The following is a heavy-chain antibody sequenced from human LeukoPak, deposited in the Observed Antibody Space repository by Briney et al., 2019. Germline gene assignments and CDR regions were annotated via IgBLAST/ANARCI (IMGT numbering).Heavy chain of an antibody. CDR1: GFTFSSYA. D-gene: IGHD3-22*01. CDR2: ISFDGRNK. J-gene: IGHJ5*02. V-gene: IGHV3-30-3*01. CDR3: AGAVRYYYDSSGYYNNWFDP. Sequence: GRSLRLSCAASGFTFSSYAMHWVRQAPGKGLEWVAVISFDGRNKYYADSVKGRFIISRDNSKNTLYLQMNSLRAEDTAVYYCAGAVRYYYDSSGYYNNWFDPWGQGTLVTVSS.